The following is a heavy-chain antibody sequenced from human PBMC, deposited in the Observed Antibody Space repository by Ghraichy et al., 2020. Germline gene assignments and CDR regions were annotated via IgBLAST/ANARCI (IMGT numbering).Heavy chain of an antibody. CDR1: GFTFSNYW. CDR2: IKQDESEK. Sequence: GGSLRLSCAAFGFTFSNYWMTWVRQAPGRGLEWVANIKQDESEKYYVDSVKGRFTISRDNAKNLLYLQMNSLRAEDTAVYYCASGVFSYDHVWGSYPLDSWGQGTLVTVSS. V-gene: IGHV3-7*01. CDR3: ASGVFSYDHVWGSYPLDS. J-gene: IGHJ4*02. D-gene: IGHD3-16*02.